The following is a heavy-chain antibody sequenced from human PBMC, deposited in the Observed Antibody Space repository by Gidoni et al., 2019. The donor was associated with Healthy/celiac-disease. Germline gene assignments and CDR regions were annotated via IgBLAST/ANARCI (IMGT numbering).Heavy chain of an antibody. D-gene: IGHD3-10*01. CDR3: VKDIYTSGSYSNGYFDY. CDR1: GFRFADFA. V-gene: IGHV3-9*01. CDR2: INWNSASI. Sequence: EVQLVESGGGLVQPGRSLRLSCAASGFRFADFAMHWVRHAPGKGLEWVSGINWNSASIGYADSVKGRFTISRDNAENSLYLQMNSLRAEDTALYYCVKDIYTSGSYSNGYFDYWGQGTLVTVSS. J-gene: IGHJ4*02.